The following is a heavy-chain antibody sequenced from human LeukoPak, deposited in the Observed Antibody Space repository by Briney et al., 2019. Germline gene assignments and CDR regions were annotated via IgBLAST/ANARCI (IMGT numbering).Heavy chain of an antibody. CDR1: GYTFTGYY. CDR2: LNPNSGGT. Sequence: GASVKVSCKVSGYTFTGYYMHWVRQAPGQGLEWMGWLNPNSGGTNYAQKFQGRVTMTRDTSISTAYMVLSRLRSDDTAVYYCARAGYNWNYDYWCQGTLVTVSS. D-gene: IGHD1-7*01. J-gene: IGHJ4*02. CDR3: ARAGYNWNYDY. V-gene: IGHV1-2*02.